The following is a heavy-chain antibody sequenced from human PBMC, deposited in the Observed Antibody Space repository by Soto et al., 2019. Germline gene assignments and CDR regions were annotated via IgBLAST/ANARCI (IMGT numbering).Heavy chain of an antibody. D-gene: IGHD2-2*01. Sequence: QVQLVQSGAEVKKPGSSVKVSCKASGGTFRSYAISWVRQAPGQGLEWMGGIIPIFGTANYAQKFQGRVTITADESTSTAYMALSSLRSEDTAVYYCARDWLLSSPYYYYGMDVWGQGTTVTVSS. V-gene: IGHV1-69*01. CDR1: GGTFRSYA. CDR2: IIPIFGTA. J-gene: IGHJ6*02. CDR3: ARDWLLSSPYYYYGMDV.